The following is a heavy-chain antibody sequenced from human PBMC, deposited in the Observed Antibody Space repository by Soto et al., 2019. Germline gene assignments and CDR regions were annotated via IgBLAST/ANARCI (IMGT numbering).Heavy chain of an antibody. Sequence: QPGGYLRLSCAASGFTFDDYAMHWVRQAPGKGLEWVSGINWHSNAMGYADSVKGRFTISRDNAKNSLYLQMNSLRAEDTAFYYCGKEFWSGSSIYGLDVWGQGTTVTVYS. V-gene: IGHV3-9*01. D-gene: IGHD3-3*01. CDR2: INWHSNAM. CDR3: GKEFWSGSSIYGLDV. J-gene: IGHJ6*02. CDR1: GFTFDDYA.